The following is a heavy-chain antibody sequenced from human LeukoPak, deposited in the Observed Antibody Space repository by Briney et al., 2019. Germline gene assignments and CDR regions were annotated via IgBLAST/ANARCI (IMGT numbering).Heavy chain of an antibody. V-gene: IGHV1-8*01. D-gene: IGHD2-2*01. J-gene: IGHJ5*02. CDR3: ARGSESYDIVVVPAAGFDP. Sequence: GASVKVSCKASGYTFTSYDINWVRQATGRGLEWMGWMNPNSGNTGYAQKFQGRVTMTRNTSISTAYMELSSLRSEDTAVYYCARGSESYDIVVVPAAGFDPWGQGTLVTVSS. CDR2: MNPNSGNT. CDR1: GYTFTSYD.